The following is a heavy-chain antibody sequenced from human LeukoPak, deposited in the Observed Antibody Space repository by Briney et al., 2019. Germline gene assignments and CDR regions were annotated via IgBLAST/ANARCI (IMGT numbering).Heavy chain of an antibody. V-gene: IGHV1-2*02. CDR1: GYTFTGYY. CDR3: ARDLTRDGYNGDY. D-gene: IGHD5-24*01. CDR2: INPNSGGT. J-gene: IGHJ4*02. Sequence: ASVKVSCKASGYTFTGYYMHWVRQAPGQGLEWMGWINPNSGGTNYAQKFQGRVTMTRDTSISTAYMELSSLRSEDTAVYYCARDLTRDGYNGDYWGQGTLVTVSS.